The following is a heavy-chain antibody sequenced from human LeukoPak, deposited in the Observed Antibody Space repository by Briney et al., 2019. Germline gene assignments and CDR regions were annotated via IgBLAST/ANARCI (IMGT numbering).Heavy chain of an antibody. CDR3: ASTVRGIAAAGMYY. CDR2: IYYSGST. Sequence: TSETLSLTCAVYGGPFTDYYWSWIRQHPGKGLEWIGYIYYSGSTYYNPSLKSRVTISVDTSKNQFSLKLSSVTAADTAVYYCASTVRGIAAAGMYYWGQGTLVTVSS. CDR1: GGPFTDYY. V-gene: IGHV4-31*11. D-gene: IGHD6-13*01. J-gene: IGHJ4*02.